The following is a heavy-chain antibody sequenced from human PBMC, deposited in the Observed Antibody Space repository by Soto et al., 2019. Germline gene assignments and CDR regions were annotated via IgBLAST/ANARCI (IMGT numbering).Heavy chain of an antibody. J-gene: IGHJ3*02. V-gene: IGHV2-70*11. CDR1: GFSLSTSGMC. Sequence: SGPTLVNPTQTLTLTCTFSGFSLSTSGMCVSWIRHPPGKALEWLARIDWDDDKYYSTFLKTRLTISKDTSKNQVVLTMTNMDPVDTGTYYCARIQTTVTTVGAFAIWGQGTMVTVSS. D-gene: IGHD4-17*01. CDR2: IDWDDDK. CDR3: ARIQTTVTTVGAFAI.